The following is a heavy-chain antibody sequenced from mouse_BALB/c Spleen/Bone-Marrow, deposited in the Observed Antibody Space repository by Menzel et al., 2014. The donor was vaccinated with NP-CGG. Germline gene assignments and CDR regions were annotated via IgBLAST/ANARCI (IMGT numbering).Heavy chain of an antibody. CDR1: GYTFTDYA. V-gene: IGHV1-67*01. CDR2: ISTYSGNT. CDR3: ARSNYAISYAMDY. J-gene: IGHJ4*01. Sequence: QVHVKQSGPELVRPGVSVKISCKGSGYTFTDYAMHWVKQSHAKSLEWIGVISTYSGNTNYNQKFKGKATMTVDKSSSTAYMELARLTSEDSAIYYSARSNYAISYAMDYCGETTTVTVSS. D-gene: IGHD1-1*01.